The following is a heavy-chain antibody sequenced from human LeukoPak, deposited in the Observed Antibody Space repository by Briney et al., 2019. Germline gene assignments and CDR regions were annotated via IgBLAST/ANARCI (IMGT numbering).Heavy chain of an antibody. CDR2: IWSDGSNT. CDR1: GFTFSNAW. D-gene: IGHD4-17*01. CDR3: ARVLDLPGYGDYPDY. Sequence: HPGGSLRLSCAASGFTFSNAWMSWVRQAPGKGLEWVAFIWSDGSNTHYADSVKGRFTISRDNAKNSLYLQMNSLRAEDTAVYYCARVLDLPGYGDYPDYWGQGTLVTVSS. V-gene: IGHV3-33*08. J-gene: IGHJ4*02.